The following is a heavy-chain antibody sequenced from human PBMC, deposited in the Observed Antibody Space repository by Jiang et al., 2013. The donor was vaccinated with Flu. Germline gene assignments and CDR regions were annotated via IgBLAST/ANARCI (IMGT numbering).Heavy chain of an antibody. CDR3: ARFPTVTNTDDAFDI. CDR2: ISYDGSNK. J-gene: IGHJ3*02. Sequence: GVVQPGRSLRLSCAASGFTFSSYAMHWVRQAPGKGLEWVAVISYDGSNKYYADSVKGRFTISRDNSKNTLYLQMNSLRAEDTAVYYCARFPTVTNTDDAFDIWGQGTMVTVSS. D-gene: IGHD4-17*01. CDR1: GFTFSSYA. V-gene: IGHV3-30*04.